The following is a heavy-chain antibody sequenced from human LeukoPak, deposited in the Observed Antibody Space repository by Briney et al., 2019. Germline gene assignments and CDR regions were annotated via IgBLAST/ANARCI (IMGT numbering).Heavy chain of an antibody. CDR1: GYTFINYG. CDR3: ARVSTNSRVGGYDPQWYFDL. V-gene: IGHV1-18*04. D-gene: IGHD5-12*01. Sequence: GASVKVSFKSSGYTFINYGFTWVRQAPGQGLEWMVWISGYNGNTNYLQKFQGRVTMTTDTSTNTVYMELRSLSSEDTAVYYCARVSTNSRVGGYDPQWYFDLWGRGTLVTVSS. CDR2: ISGYNGNT. J-gene: IGHJ2*01.